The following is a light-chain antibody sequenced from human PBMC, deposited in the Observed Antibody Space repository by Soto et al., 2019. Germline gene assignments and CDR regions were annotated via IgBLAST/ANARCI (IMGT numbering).Light chain of an antibody. V-gene: IGLV8-61*01. CDR3: VLYMGSGFWV. CDR2: NTN. J-gene: IGLJ3*02. CDR1: SGSVSTNYY. Sequence: QPVVTQEPSFSVSPGGTVTLTCGLSSGSVSTNYYPSWYQQTPGQAPRTLIYNTNTRSSGVPDRFSGSILGNKAALTITGAQADDESDYYWVLYMGSGFWVVGGGTQLTVL.